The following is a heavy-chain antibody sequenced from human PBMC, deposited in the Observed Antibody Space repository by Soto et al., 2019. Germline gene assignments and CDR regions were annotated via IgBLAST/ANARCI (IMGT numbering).Heavy chain of an antibody. CDR3: ARVDFGGNSYYFDY. J-gene: IGHJ4*02. D-gene: IGHD1-7*01. Sequence: SGFNFSDHGIHWVRQAPDKGLEWVAVVWFDGSIQYYGDSVKGRFTISRDNSNNTVDLQMNNLRAEDTAVYYCARVDFGGNSYYFDYWGQGTPVTVSS. CDR1: GFNFSDHG. CDR2: VWFDGSIQ. V-gene: IGHV3-33*01.